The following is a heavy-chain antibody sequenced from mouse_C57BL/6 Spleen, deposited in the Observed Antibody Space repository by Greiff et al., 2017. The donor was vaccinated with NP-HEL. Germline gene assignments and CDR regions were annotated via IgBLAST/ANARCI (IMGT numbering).Heavy chain of an antibody. CDR2: IYPGDGDT. Sequence: QVQLQQSGAELVKPGASVKISCKASGYAFSSYWMNWVKQRPGKGLEWIGQIYPGDGDTNYNGKFKGKATLTADKSSSTAYMQLSSLTSEDSAVYFCARGITTVVVPYFDYWGQGTTLTVSS. CDR3: ARGITTVVVPYFDY. CDR1: GYAFSSYW. J-gene: IGHJ2*01. V-gene: IGHV1-80*01. D-gene: IGHD1-1*01.